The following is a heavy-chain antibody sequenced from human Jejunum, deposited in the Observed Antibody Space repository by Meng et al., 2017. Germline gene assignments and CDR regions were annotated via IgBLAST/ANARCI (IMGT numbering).Heavy chain of an antibody. CDR1: GFTFSIYE. D-gene: IGHD3-10*01. V-gene: IGHV3-48*03. CDR3: SKDLRTYYYGSGSYYFDY. J-gene: IGHJ4*02. CDR2: ISSSGTTI. Sequence: GESLKISCAASGFTFSIYEMNWVRQAPGKGPEWVSYISSSGTTIHYADSVKGRFTIPRDNAKNSLYLQMNSLRDDDTAVYYCSKDLRTYYYGSGSYYFDYWGQGTLVTVSS.